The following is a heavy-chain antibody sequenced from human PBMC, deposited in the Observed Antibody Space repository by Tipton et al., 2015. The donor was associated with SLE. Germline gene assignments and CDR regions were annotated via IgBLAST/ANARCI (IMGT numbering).Heavy chain of an antibody. Sequence: SLRLSCAASAFTFSSHDMRWVRQAPGKGLEWVAFIRFDGTNKYYADSAKGRFTISRDNSKNMMYLQMNSLKSDDTALYYCTRGGAVAGSKGWDYWGQGTLVTVSS. CDR2: IRFDGTNK. J-gene: IGHJ4*02. V-gene: IGHV3-30*02. CDR3: TRGGAVAGSKGWDY. CDR1: AFTFSSHD. D-gene: IGHD6-19*01.